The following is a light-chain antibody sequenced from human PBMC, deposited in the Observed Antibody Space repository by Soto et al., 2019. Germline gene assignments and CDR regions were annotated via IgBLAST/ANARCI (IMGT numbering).Light chain of an antibody. J-gene: IGLJ1*01. CDR3: QVWDSSSDPYYV. CDR1: DIGTKS. Sequence: SYELAQPPSLAVAPGQTASIACGGNDIGTKSVHWYQQKPGQAPVVVVYDDSDRPLGIPDRFSGSNSGNTATLTISRVEAGDEADYYCQVWDSSSDPYYVFGTGTKVTVL. V-gene: IGLV3-21*02. CDR2: DDS.